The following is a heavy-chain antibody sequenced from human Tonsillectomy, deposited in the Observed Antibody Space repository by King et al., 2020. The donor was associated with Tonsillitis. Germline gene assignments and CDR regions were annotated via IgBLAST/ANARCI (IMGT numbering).Heavy chain of an antibody. J-gene: IGHJ4*02. V-gene: IGHV1-2*02. D-gene: IGHD3-10*01. Sequence: MQLVQSGAEVKKPGASVKVSCKASGYTFTGYYIHWVRQAPGQGLGWMGWINPNNGGTNYAQSFQGRVTMTRDTSISTAYMDLSRLRSDDTAVYYCARVGAYGSGSYLVYWGQGTLVTVSS. CDR1: GYTFTGYY. CDR3: ARVGAYGSGSYLVY. CDR2: INPNNGGT.